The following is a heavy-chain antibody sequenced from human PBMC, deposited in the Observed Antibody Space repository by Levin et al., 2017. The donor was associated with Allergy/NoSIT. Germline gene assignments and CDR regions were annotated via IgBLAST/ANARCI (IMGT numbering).Heavy chain of an antibody. CDR2: IAYDGSNK. D-gene: IGHD6-13*01. CDR1: GFTFSSYG. CDR3: AKPLGIGEAGWLESGLDV. J-gene: IGHJ6*04. V-gene: IGHV3-30*18. Sequence: GGSLRLSCAASGFTFSSYGMHWVRQAPGKGLEWVAVIAYDGSNKYYADSVKGRFTISRDNSENTLYLQMNSLRVEDTAVYYCAKPLGIGEAGWLESGLDVWGKGTTVTAFS.